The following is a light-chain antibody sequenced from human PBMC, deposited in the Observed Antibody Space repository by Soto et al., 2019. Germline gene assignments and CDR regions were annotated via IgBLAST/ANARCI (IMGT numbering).Light chain of an antibody. J-gene: IGLJ2*01. Sequence: QSALTQPASVSGSPGQSITISCSATSSDVGSYNLVSWYQQHPGKAPKLMIYEGSKRPSGVSNRFSGSKSGNTASLTISGLQPEDEADHYCCLYAGTSGVVFGGGTKLTVL. CDR1: SSDVGSYNL. CDR3: CLYAGTSGVV. V-gene: IGLV2-23*01. CDR2: EGS.